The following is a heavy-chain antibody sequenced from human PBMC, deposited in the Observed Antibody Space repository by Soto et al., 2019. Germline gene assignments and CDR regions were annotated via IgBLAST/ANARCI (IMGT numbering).Heavy chain of an antibody. V-gene: IGHV1-18*01. CDR2: ISAYNGNT. CDR3: AKTYYYDSSGYYPGPNDY. CDR1: GYTFTSYG. D-gene: IGHD3-22*01. J-gene: IGHJ4*02. Sequence: GASVKVSCKASGYTFTSYGISWVRQAPGQGLEWMGWISAYNGNTNYAQKLQGRVTMTTDTSTSTAYMELRSLRPDDTAVYYCAKTYYYDSSGYYPGPNDYWGQGTLVTVSS.